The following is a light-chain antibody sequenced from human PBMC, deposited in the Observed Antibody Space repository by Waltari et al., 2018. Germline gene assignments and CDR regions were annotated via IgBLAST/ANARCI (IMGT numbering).Light chain of an antibody. CDR2: DVS. V-gene: IGLV2-23*02. Sequence: QSALTQPAAVSGSPGQSVTISCTGASSDIGRYDIVSWYQQHPGNAPKLVMSDVSTRPSGVSDRFSGSKSGDTASLTISGLQFEDEADYYCCSYAGNYVWVFGGGTRLTVL. CDR3: CSYAGNYVWV. J-gene: IGLJ3*02. CDR1: SSDIGRYDI.